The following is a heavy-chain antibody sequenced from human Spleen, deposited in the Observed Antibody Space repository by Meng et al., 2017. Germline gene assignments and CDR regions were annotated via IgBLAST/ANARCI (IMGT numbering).Heavy chain of an antibody. J-gene: IGHJ2*01. Sequence: GESLKISCAASGFTFSSYAMHWVRQAPGKGLVWVSRINSDGSSTSYADSVKGRFAISRDNAKNTLYLQMNSLRAEDTAVYYCARSILVGALPHWYFDLWGRGTLVTVSS. CDR2: INSDGSST. V-gene: IGHV3-74*01. D-gene: IGHD1-26*01. CDR3: ARSILVGALPHWYFDL. CDR1: GFTFSSYA.